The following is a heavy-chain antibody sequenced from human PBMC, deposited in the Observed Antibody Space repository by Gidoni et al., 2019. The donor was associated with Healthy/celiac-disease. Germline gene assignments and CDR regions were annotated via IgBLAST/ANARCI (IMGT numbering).Heavy chain of an antibody. D-gene: IGHD6-13*01. J-gene: IGHJ3*02. CDR2: ISYDGSNK. CDR1: GFTFSSYA. CDR3: VAAAGTPDAFDI. Sequence: QVQLVESGGGVVQPGRSLGLSCAASGFTFSSYAMHWVRQAPGKGLEWVAVISYDGSNKYYADSVKGRFTISRDNSKNTLYLQMNSLRAEDTAVYYCVAAAGTPDAFDIWGQGTMVTVSS. V-gene: IGHV3-30*04.